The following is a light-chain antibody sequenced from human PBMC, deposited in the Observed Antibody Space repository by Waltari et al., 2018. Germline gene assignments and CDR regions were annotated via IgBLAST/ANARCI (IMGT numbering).Light chain of an antibody. Sequence: DIQFPQSPSTLSASVGDRVSITCRASQRISSSFAWFQQKPGKGPKLLIYGASTLESWVPSRFSGSGSGTEFTLTISSLQPDDFATYYCQQYFHLSTFGQGTKVEIK. V-gene: IGKV1-5*01. J-gene: IGKJ1*01. CDR2: GAS. CDR3: QQYFHLST. CDR1: QRISSS.